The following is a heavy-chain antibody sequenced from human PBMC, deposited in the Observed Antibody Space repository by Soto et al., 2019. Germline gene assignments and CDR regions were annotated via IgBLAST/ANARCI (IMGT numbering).Heavy chain of an antibody. CDR3: ARAIGDFWNGHHFYIDV. Sequence: QVQLMQSGAEVKKPGASINVSCQASGYKFNSFGIAWVRQAPGQGLEWLGWISAYNGNTNYTQKLQGRVTLTTDTPTTAAYMELSSLRSEDTAIFSCARAIGDFWNGHHFYIDVWVKGTTVIVTS. CDR1: GYKFNSFG. CDR2: ISAYNGNT. V-gene: IGHV1-18*01. D-gene: IGHD3-3*01. J-gene: IGHJ6*03.